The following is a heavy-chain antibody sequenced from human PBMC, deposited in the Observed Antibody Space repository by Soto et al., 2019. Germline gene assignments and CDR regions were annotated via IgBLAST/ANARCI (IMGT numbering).Heavy chain of an antibody. Sequence: QVQLQESGPGLVKPSETLSLTFTVSGGSISGGVHSWSWIRQPPGKGLEWIGHIFDSGSTYYNPSLKSRLTISGDTSKNQSPLRLSSVTAADTAVYYCARETMPLPNDWYFDLWGRGTLVTVSS. J-gene: IGHJ2*01. CDR3: ARETMPLPNDWYFDL. CDR1: GGSISGGVHS. CDR2: IFDSGST. D-gene: IGHD2-8*01. V-gene: IGHV4-30-4*01.